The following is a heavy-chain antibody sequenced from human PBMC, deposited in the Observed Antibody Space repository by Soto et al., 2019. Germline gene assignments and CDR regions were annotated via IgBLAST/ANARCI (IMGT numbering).Heavy chain of an antibody. CDR3: AHRILRTVFGLVTTTAIYFDF. D-gene: IGHD3-3*01. J-gene: IGHJ4*02. CDR1: GFSLTTSGVG. CDR2: IYWDDDK. V-gene: IGHV2-5*02. Sequence: QITLNESGPTVVKPAETLTLTCTFSGFSLTTSGVGVGWIRQSPGKAPEWLALIYWDDDKRYSASLKRRLTLTKDTSKNLVVLTMASVDPADTATYYCAHRILRTVFGLVTTTAIYFDFWGQGTPVVVSS.